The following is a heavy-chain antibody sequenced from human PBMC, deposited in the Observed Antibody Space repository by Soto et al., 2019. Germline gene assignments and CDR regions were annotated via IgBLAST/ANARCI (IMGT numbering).Heavy chain of an antibody. CDR1: GFTFSNAW. V-gene: IGHV3-15*01. Sequence: PGGSLRLSCAASGFTFSNAWMSWVRQAPGKGLEWVGRIKSKTDGGTTDYAAPVKGRFTISRDDSKNTLYLQMNSLKTEDTAVYYCTTAIPFLEWLFSPYYYYYYMHVWGKGTTVTVSS. CDR3: TTAIPFLEWLFSPYYYYYYMHV. J-gene: IGHJ6*03. CDR2: IKSKTDGGTT. D-gene: IGHD3-3*02.